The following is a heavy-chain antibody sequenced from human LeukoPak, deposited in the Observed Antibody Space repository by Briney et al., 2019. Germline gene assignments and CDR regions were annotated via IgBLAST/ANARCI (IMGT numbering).Heavy chain of an antibody. Sequence: SVKVSCKASGFTFTSSAMQWVRQARGQRLEWIGWIVVGSGNTNYAQKFQERVTITRDMSTSTAYMELSSLRSEDTAVYYCAKYTWGYCTNGVCYFDYWGQGTLVTVSS. J-gene: IGHJ4*02. V-gene: IGHV1-58*02. D-gene: IGHD2-8*01. CDR1: GFTFTSSA. CDR3: AKYTWGYCTNGVCYFDY. CDR2: IVVGSGNT.